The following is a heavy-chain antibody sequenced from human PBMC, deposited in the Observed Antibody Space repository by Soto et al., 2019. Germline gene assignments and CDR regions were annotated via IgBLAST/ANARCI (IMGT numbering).Heavy chain of an antibody. CDR1: GFIFSDYS. D-gene: IGHD3-3*02. CDR2: IISSGSTI. V-gene: IGHV3-48*02. Sequence: RGSLRLSCVASGFIFSDYSMNWVRQAPGKGLEWISYIISSGSTIHYADSVRGRFTVSRDNAKNSLYLQMNSLRDEDTGIYYCVAIIFGSKDWGQGTLVTVSS. J-gene: IGHJ4*02. CDR3: VAIIFGSKD.